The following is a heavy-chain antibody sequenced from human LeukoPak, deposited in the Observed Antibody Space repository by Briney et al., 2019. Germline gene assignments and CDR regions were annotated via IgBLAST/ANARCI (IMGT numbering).Heavy chain of an antibody. Sequence: ASVKVSCKASGGTFSSYAISWVRQAPGQGFEWMGRIIPILGIANYAQKFQGRVTITADKSTSTAYMELSSLRSEDTAVYYCAREVIVGATYDYWGQGTLVTVSS. CDR2: IIPILGIA. CDR1: GGTFSSYA. J-gene: IGHJ4*02. D-gene: IGHD1-26*01. CDR3: AREVIVGATYDY. V-gene: IGHV1-69*04.